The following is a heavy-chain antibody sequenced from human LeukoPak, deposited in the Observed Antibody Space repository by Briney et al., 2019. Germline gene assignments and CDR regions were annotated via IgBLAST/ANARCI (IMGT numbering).Heavy chain of an antibody. Sequence: GGSLRLSCAASGFTFNNYWMHWVRQAPGKGLVWVSRINSDGSSTGYADSVRGRFTIPRDTAKNTLYLQMNSVRVEDTAMYYCAREEYSVRRGARLDHWGQGTLVIVSS. D-gene: IGHD4-11*01. CDR1: GFTFNNYW. CDR2: INSDGSST. CDR3: AREEYSVRRGARLDH. V-gene: IGHV3-74*01. J-gene: IGHJ4*02.